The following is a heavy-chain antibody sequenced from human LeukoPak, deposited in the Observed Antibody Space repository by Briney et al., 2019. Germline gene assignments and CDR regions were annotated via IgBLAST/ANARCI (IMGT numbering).Heavy chain of an antibody. Sequence: LETLSLTCTVSGGSISSSSYYWGWIRQPPGKGLEWIGSIYYSGSTYYNPSLKSRVTISVDTSKNQFSLKLSSVTAADTAVYYCARTPPSHLASPIFDSWGQGTLVTVSS. CDR1: GGSISSSSYY. J-gene: IGHJ4*02. V-gene: IGHV4-39*01. D-gene: IGHD3-16*01. CDR3: ARTPPSHLASPIFDS. CDR2: IYYSGST.